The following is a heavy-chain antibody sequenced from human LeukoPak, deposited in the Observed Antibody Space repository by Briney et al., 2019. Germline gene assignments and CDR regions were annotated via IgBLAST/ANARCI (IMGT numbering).Heavy chain of an antibody. CDR1: GFTFSSYE. CDR3: AREGSDWNYYYYMDV. D-gene: IGHD6-19*01. V-gene: IGHV3-48*03. CDR2: ISSSGSTI. Sequence: GGSLRLSCAASGFTFSSYEMNWVRQAPGKGLEWVSYISSSGSTIYYADSVKGRFTISRDNAKNTLYLQMNSLRAEDTAVYYCAREGSDWNYYYYMDVWGKGTTVTISS. J-gene: IGHJ6*03.